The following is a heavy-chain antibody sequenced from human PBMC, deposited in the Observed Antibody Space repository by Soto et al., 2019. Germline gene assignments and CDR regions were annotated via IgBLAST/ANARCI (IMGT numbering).Heavy chain of an antibody. D-gene: IGHD6-6*01. CDR3: GRVIAARAYFDN. Sequence: GGSLRLSCAASGFTFSSYSMNWVRQAPGKGLEWVSYISSSSSTIYYADSVKGRFTISRDNAKNSLYLQMNSLRAEDTAVYYCGRVIAARAYFDNGGQGTRVTVSS. CDR2: ISSSSSTI. V-gene: IGHV3-48*01. J-gene: IGHJ4*02. CDR1: GFTFSSYS.